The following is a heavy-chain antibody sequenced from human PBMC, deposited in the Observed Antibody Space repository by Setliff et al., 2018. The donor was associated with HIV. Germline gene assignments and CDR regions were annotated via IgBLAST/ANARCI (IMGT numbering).Heavy chain of an antibody. V-gene: IGHV4-59*01. D-gene: IGHD2-15*01. J-gene: IGHJ3*02. CDR2: IYYSGST. CDR1: GGSISSYY. CDR3: ARNSCSGGSCPDAFDI. Sequence: PSETLSLTCTVSGGSISSYYWSWIRQPPGKGLEWIGYIYYSGSTNYNPSLKSRVTISVDTSKNQFSLKLSSVTAADTAVYYCARNSCSGGSCPDAFDIWGQGTMVTVSS.